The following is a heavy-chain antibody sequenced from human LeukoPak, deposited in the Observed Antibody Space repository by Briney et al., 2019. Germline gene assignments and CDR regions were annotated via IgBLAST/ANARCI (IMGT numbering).Heavy chain of an antibody. CDR1: GYTFTGYY. J-gene: IGHJ5*02. CDR2: INPNSGGT. Sequence: ASVKVSCKASGYTFTGYYMHWVRQAPGQGLEWMGWINPNSGGTNYAQKFQGRVTMTRDTSISTVYMELSSLRSEDTAVYYCARVYFDGDYVGWFDPWGQGTLVTVSS. D-gene: IGHD4-17*01. V-gene: IGHV1-2*02. CDR3: ARVYFDGDYVGWFDP.